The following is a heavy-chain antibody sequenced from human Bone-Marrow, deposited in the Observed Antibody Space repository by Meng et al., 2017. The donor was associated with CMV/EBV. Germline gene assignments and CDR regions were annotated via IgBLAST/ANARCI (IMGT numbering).Heavy chain of an antibody. CDR3: ARTLAYCSSTSCHWGMDV. D-gene: IGHD2-2*01. CDR1: GYTFTSYD. CDR2: MNPNSGNT. V-gene: IGHV1-8*01. J-gene: IGHJ6*02. Sequence: ASVKVSCKASGYTFTSYDINWVRQATGQGLEWMGWMNPNSGNTGYAQKFQGRVTMTRNTSISTAYMELSSLRSEDTAVYYCARTLAYCSSTSCHWGMDVWGQGNTVTVSS.